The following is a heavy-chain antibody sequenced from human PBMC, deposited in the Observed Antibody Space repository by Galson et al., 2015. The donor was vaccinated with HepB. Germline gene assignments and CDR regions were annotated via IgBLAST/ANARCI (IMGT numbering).Heavy chain of an antibody. V-gene: IGHV3-21*01. Sequence: SLRLSCAASGFTFSSYSMNWVRQAPGKGLEWVSFISSKSDYKYYADTLKGRFTISRDNAKNSLYLQMNSLRAEDTAVYYCARVSGYSYGPFDYWGQGTLVTVSS. CDR1: GFTFSSYS. CDR2: ISSKSDYK. D-gene: IGHD5-18*01. J-gene: IGHJ4*02. CDR3: ARVSGYSYGPFDY.